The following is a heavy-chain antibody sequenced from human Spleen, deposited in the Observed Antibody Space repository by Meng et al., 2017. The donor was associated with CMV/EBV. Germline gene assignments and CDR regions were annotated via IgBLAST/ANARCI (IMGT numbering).Heavy chain of an antibody. Sequence: SGGTFNSDTISWVRQAPGQGLEWMGRIIPVLGITSYSQNFQGRLTITADKSTTTVYMELSSLRSEDTAVYYCARNGDSRDYWGWFDPWGQGTLVTVSS. CDR2: IIPVLGIT. CDR3: ARNGDSRDYWGWFDP. D-gene: IGHD2-21*02. J-gene: IGHJ5*02. V-gene: IGHV1-69*02. CDR1: GGTFNSDT.